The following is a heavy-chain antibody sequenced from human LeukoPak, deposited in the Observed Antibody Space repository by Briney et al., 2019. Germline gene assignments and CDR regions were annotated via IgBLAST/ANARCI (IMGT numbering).Heavy chain of an antibody. Sequence: SETLSLTCTVSGGSISSSSYSWGWIRQPPGKGLEWIGSMYYNLSTYYNPSLTRRVTICVDTSKNQFSLKLSSVTAADTAVYYCARQEAYYYDSSGPRNNFDIWGQGTMVTVSS. CDR2: MYYNLST. D-gene: IGHD3-22*01. CDR1: GGSISSSSYS. J-gene: IGHJ3*02. CDR3: ARQEAYYYDSSGPRNNFDI. V-gene: IGHV4-39*01.